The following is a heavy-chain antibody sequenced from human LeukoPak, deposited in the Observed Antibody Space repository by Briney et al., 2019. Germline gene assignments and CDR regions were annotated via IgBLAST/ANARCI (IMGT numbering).Heavy chain of an antibody. CDR1: GFTFSSYW. D-gene: IGHD5-12*01. CDR3: TRDWRNGGYDL. V-gene: IGHV3-74*01. CDR2: INSDESST. J-gene: IGHJ4*02. Sequence: GGSLRLSCAASGFTFSSYWMHWVRQAPGKGLMWLSRINSDESSTSYADSVKGRFTISRDNAKNTLYLQMNSLRAEDMAVYYCTRDWRNGGYDLWGQGTLVTVSS.